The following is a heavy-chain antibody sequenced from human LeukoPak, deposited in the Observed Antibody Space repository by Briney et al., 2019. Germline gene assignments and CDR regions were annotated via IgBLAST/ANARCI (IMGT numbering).Heavy chain of an antibody. CDR3: ARGDSSPYYYFDY. J-gene: IGHJ4*02. D-gene: IGHD3-22*01. V-gene: IGHV1-2*02. CDR1: GYTFTGYY. CDR2: INPNSGDT. Sequence: ASVWASRKASGYTFTGYYFHWVRQAPGQGLEWMGWINPNSGDTNYAEKLQGRVTMTRDTSISTAYMELSRLRSDDTAVFYCARGDSSPYYYFDYWGQGRLVTVSS.